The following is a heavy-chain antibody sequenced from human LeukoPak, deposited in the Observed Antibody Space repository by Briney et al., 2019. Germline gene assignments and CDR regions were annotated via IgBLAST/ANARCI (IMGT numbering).Heavy chain of an antibody. J-gene: IGHJ4*02. V-gene: IGHV3-7*01. Sequence: PGGSLRLSCAASGFIFCDYWMTWARHIPGKGREGVANIKQDGAEKHYAESVEGRFIISRDNAKNSLYLEMDSLKVEDTAVYYCARVGAWDLQRVFEYWGQGTLVTVSS. D-gene: IGHD1-26*01. CDR2: IKQDGAEK. CDR1: GFIFCDYW. CDR3: ARVGAWDLQRVFEY.